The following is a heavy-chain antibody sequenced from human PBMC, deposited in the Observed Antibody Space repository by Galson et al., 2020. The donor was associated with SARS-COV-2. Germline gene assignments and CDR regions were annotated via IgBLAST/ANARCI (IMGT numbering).Heavy chain of an antibody. J-gene: IGHJ6*02. D-gene: IGHD3-22*01. CDR2: MYYSGST. V-gene: IGHV4-59*13. Sequence: ETSETLSLTCTVSGGSLSGYHWHWIRHPPGKGLEWIGYMYYSGSTKYNPSLKSRVTISVDTSKNQFSLKLSSVTAADTAVYYCARDLTMMGGLDVWGQGTTVTVSS. CDR1: GGSLSGYH. CDR3: ARDLTMMGGLDV.